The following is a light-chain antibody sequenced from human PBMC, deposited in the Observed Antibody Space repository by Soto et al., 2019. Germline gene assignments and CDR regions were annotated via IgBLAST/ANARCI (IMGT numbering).Light chain of an antibody. CDR1: QTVISTH. CDR3: QQYDSSSVT. V-gene: IGKV3-20*01. Sequence: EIVLTQSPGTLSLSPGEGATLSCKASQTVISTHLAWYQHKPGQAPRLLIYATSNRSTGIPDRFSGSGSGRDFTLTIDSLEPEDFAVYYCQQYDSSSVTFGQGTRLEIK. CDR2: ATS. J-gene: IGKJ5*01.